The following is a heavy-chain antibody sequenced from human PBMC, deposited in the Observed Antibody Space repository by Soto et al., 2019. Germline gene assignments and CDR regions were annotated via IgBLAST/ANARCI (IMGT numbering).Heavy chain of an antibody. CDR2: INYSGNT. CDR3: VRGRTSSIFDGYDYNGMDV. D-gene: IGHD3-3*02. J-gene: IGHJ6*02. CDR1: GDSINSAAYY. Sequence: PSETLSLTCTVSGDSINSAAYYWTWIRQHPGEGLEWIGYINYSGNTNYNPSLQSRVTISADVSKNQFSLRLTSVTAADTAVYYCVRGRTSSIFDGYDYNGMDVWGQGTAVTVSS. V-gene: IGHV4-31*03.